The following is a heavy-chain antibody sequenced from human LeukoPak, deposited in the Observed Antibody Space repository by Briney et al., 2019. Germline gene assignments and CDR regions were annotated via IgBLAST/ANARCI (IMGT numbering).Heavy chain of an antibody. Sequence: SETLSLTCTVSGDSISSYYWSWLRQSPGKGLEWIAYIYHSGSTNYNPSLESRVTISVETSKNQFSLKLRSVTAADTAVYYCARGPWTEYFQYWGQGTLVTVSS. D-gene: IGHD3/OR15-3a*01. CDR1: GDSISSYY. J-gene: IGHJ1*01. V-gene: IGHV4-59*01. CDR3: ARGPWTEYFQY. CDR2: IYHSGST.